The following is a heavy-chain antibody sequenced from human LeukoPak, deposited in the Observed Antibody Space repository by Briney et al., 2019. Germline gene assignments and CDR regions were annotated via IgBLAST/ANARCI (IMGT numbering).Heavy chain of an antibody. Sequence: GGSLRLSCAASGFTLSRYAMTWVRQAPGKGLVWVSAIRGSGGSTFYSDSVKGRFTISRDISENTLYQQMNSLGAEDTAVYYCAKFAVKGTYDYYYMDVWGKGTTVTVSS. CDR2: IRGSGGST. CDR3: AKFAVKGTYDYYYMDV. D-gene: IGHD2-2*01. J-gene: IGHJ6*03. CDR1: GFTLSRYA. V-gene: IGHV3-23*01.